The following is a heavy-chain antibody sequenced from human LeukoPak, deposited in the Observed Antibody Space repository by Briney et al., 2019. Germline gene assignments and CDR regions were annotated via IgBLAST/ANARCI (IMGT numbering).Heavy chain of an antibody. CDR2: ISAYNGNT. Sequence: ASVKVSCKASGYTFTSYGISWVRQAPGQGLEWMGWISAYNGNTNYAQKLQGRVTMTTDTSTSTAYMELRSLRSDDTAVYYCAREEGYYYDSSGYYYDYWGQGTLVTVSS. D-gene: IGHD3-22*01. J-gene: IGHJ4*02. CDR1: GYTFTSYG. CDR3: AREEGYYYDSSGYYYDY. V-gene: IGHV1-18*01.